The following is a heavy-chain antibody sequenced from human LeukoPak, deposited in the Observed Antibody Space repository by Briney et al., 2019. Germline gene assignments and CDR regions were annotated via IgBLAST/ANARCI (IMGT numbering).Heavy chain of an antibody. Sequence: PSETLSLTCTVSGGSTSSFYWSWIRQPAGKGLEWVGRIYTSGSTDYNPSLKNRVTMSQDKSKNQFSLKLSSVTAADTAVYYCARGGGSNWHGDWFDPWGQGTLVTVSS. CDR3: ARGGGSNWHGDWFDP. D-gene: IGHD1-1*01. J-gene: IGHJ5*02. CDR1: GGSTSSFY. CDR2: IYTSGST. V-gene: IGHV4-4*07.